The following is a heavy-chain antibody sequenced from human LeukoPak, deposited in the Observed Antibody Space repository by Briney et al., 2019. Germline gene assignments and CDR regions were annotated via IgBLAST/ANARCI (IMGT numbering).Heavy chain of an antibody. CDR2: ISSSGSIG. V-gene: IGHV3-48*03. Sequence: GGSLRLSCAVSGITFSFYDMNWVRQAPGKGPEWVSYISSSGSIGYYADSVKGRFTISRDNAKNSLYLQMNSLRAEDTAVYYCARDFGHWELNGGYYFDYWGQGTLVTVSS. CDR3: ARDFGHWELNGGYYFDY. CDR1: GITFSFYD. J-gene: IGHJ4*02. D-gene: IGHD1-26*01.